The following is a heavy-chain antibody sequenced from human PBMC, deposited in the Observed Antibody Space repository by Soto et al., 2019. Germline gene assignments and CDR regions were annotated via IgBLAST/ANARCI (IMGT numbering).Heavy chain of an antibody. CDR3: ARGDLRDGYNAFDY. D-gene: IGHD5-12*01. CDR1: GGSISSGGYY. V-gene: IGHV4-31*03. J-gene: IGHJ4*02. CDR2: IYYSGST. Sequence: QVQLQESGPGLVKPSQTLSLTCTVSGGSISSGGYYWSWIRQHPGKGLEWIGYIYYSGSTYYNPSLKSRVTISVDTSKNQFSLKLSSVPAADTAVYYCARGDLRDGYNAFDYWGQGTLVTVSS.